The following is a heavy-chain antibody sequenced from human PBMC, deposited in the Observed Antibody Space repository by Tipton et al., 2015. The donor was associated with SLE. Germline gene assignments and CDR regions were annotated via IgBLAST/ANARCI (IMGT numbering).Heavy chain of an antibody. CDR2: IYTSGST. CDR3: ARGRVSSRYGRDV. V-gene: IGHV4-61*02. J-gene: IGHJ6*02. CDR1: GGSISSGSYY. Sequence: TLSLTCTVSGGSISSGSYYWSWIRQPAGKGLEWIGRIYTSGSTNYNPSLKSRVTISVDTSKNQFSLKLSSVTAADTAVYYCARGRVSSRYGRDVWGQGTTVTVSS. D-gene: IGHD6-13*01.